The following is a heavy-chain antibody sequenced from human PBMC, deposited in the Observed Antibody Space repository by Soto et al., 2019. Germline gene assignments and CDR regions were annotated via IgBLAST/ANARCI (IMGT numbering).Heavy chain of an antibody. CDR2: IYHSGST. CDR3: ARSPGRTKPLDY. J-gene: IGHJ4*02. Sequence: PSETLSLTCAVYGESFSGYYWIWIRQPPGKGLEWIGEIYHSGSTNYNPSLKSRVTISVDTSKNQFSLKLSSVTAADTAVYYCARSPGRTKPLDYWGQGTPVT. CDR1: GESFSGYY. V-gene: IGHV4-34*01.